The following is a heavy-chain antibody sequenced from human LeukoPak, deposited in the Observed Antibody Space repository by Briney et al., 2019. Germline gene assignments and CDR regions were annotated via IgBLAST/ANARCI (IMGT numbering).Heavy chain of an antibody. D-gene: IGHD2-2*01. CDR2: INPNSGGT. CDR1: GGTFSSYA. CDR3: ARARRRAGYCSSTSCYVSPPGY. V-gene: IGHV1-2*06. J-gene: IGHJ4*02. Sequence: ASVKVSCKASGGTFSSYAISWVRQAPGQGLEWMGRINPNSGGTNYAQKFQGRVTMTRDTSISTAYMELSRLRSDDTAVYYCARARRRAGYCSSTSCYVSPPGYWGQGTLVTVSS.